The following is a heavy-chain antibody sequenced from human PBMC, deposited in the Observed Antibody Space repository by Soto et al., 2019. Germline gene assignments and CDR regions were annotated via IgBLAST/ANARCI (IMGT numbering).Heavy chain of an antibody. D-gene: IGHD2-2*01. CDR3: ASSQGSSTSLEIYYYYYYGMDV. J-gene: IGHJ6*02. V-gene: IGHV1-69*01. Sequence: QVQLVQSGAEVQKPGSSVKVSCKASGGTFSSYAISWVRQAPGQGLEWMGGIIPISGTANYAQKFQGRVTITADESTSTAYMELRSLRSEDTAVYYCASSQGSSTSLEIYYYYYYGMDVWGQGTTVTVSS. CDR2: IIPISGTA. CDR1: GGTFSSYA.